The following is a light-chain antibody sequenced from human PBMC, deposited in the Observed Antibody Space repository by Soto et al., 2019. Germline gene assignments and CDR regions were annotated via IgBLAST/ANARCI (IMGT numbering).Light chain of an antibody. CDR3: QQDCRSPGT. J-gene: IGKJ1*01. CDR2: GAS. Sequence: TFCTRTRSRSPGESGTPSCTVIQSVTNSYLAWYRQKPGQAPRLLIFGASIRDTGIPDRFSGSGSGTDFTLTINGQEPEDVAVYYCQQDCRSPGTFGQGTKVDIK. CDR1: QSVTNSY. V-gene: IGKV3-20*01.